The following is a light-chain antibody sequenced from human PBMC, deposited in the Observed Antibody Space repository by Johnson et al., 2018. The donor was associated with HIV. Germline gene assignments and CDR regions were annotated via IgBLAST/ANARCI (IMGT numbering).Light chain of an antibody. CDR1: SSNIGNNY. Sequence: QSVLTQPPSVSAAPGQKVTISCSGSSSNIGNNYVSWYQQLPGTAPKLLIYDNNKRPSGIPDRFSGSKSGTSATLGITGLQTGDAADYYCGTWDSSLSSYVFGIGTKVTVL. V-gene: IGLV1-51*01. J-gene: IGLJ1*01. CDR2: DNN. CDR3: GTWDSSLSSYV.